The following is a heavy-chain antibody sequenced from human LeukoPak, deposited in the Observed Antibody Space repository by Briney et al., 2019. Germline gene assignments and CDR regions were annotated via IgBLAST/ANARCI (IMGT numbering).Heavy chain of an antibody. CDR1: GFTFSSDA. V-gene: IGHV3-23*01. J-gene: IGHJ4*02. Sequence: GGSLRLSCAASGFTFSSDAMSWVRQAPGKGLERVSAISGSGGSTYYADSVKGRFTISRENSKNTLYLQMNSLRAEDTAVYYCAKDVKEYYYDSSGLHWGQGTLVTVSS. D-gene: IGHD3-22*01. CDR3: AKDVKEYYYDSSGLH. CDR2: ISGSGGST.